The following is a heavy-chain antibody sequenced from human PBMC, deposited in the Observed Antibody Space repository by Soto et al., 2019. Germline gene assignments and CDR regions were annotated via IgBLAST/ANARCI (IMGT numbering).Heavy chain of an antibody. CDR1: GFTFSSYA. J-gene: IGHJ4*02. CDR2: ISGSGGST. CDR3: AKESIVPAAMPEYYFDY. D-gene: IGHD2-2*01. Sequence: GGSLRLSCAASGFTFSSYAMSWVRQAPGKGLEWVSAISGSGGSTYYADSVKGRFTISRDNSKNTLYLQMNSLRAEDTAVYYCAKESIVPAAMPEYYFDYWGQGTLVTVSS. V-gene: IGHV3-23*01.